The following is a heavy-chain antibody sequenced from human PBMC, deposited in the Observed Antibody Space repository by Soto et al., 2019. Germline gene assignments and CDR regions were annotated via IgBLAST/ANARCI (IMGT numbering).Heavy chain of an antibody. CDR2: IRGSGGST. Sequence: EVQLLESGGGLVQPGGSLRLSCAAAGFTFSSYGMSWVRQVPGQGLEWVSSIRGSGGSTNYADSVKGRFTISRDNSKNTLYLQMNSLSAEDTALYYCAKLGSDSGEYGGFDYWGQGTLVAVSS. V-gene: IGHV3-23*01. D-gene: IGHD4-17*01. J-gene: IGHJ4*02. CDR1: GFTFSSYG. CDR3: AKLGSDSGEYGGFDY.